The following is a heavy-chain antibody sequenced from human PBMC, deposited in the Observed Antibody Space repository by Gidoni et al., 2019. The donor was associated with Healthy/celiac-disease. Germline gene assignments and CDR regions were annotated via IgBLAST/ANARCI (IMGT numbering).Heavy chain of an antibody. Sequence: KVSCKASGFTFTSSAIQWVRQARGQRLEWIGWIVVGSGNTNYAQKFQERVTITRDMSTSTAYMELSSLRSEDTAVYYCAAGVGWNYYYYYGMDVWGRGTTVTVSS. D-gene: IGHD1-1*01. J-gene: IGHJ6*02. CDR1: GFTFTSSA. CDR3: AAGVGWNYYYYYGMDV. CDR2: IVVGSGNT. V-gene: IGHV1-58*02.